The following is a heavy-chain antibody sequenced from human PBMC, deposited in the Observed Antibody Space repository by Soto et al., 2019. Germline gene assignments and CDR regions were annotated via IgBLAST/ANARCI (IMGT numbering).Heavy chain of an antibody. J-gene: IGHJ4*02. D-gene: IGHD3-3*01. CDR3: ARGVLRFLERLPTPGDY. CDR1: GYTFTSYY. CDR2: INPSGGST. Sequence: ASVKVSCKASGYTFTSYYMHWVRQAPGQGLEWMGIINPSGGSTSYAQKFQGRVTMTRDTSTSTVYMELSSLRSEDTAVYYCARGVLRFLERLPTPGDYWGQGTLVTVSS. V-gene: IGHV1-46*01.